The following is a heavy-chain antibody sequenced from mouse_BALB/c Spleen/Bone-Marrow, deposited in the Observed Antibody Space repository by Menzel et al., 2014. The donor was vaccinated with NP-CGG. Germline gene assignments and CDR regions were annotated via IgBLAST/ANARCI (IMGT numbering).Heavy chain of an antibody. CDR2: ISYSGST. J-gene: IGHJ4*01. CDR3: ARDDYGGDAMDY. V-gene: IGHV3-2*02. Sequence: LQESGPGLVKPSQSLSLTCTVTGYSITSDYAWNWIRQFPGNRLEWLGYISYSGSTNYNPSLKSRISITRDTSKNQCFLQLNSVTTEDTATYYCARDDYGGDAMDYWGQGTSVTVSS. D-gene: IGHD2-4*01. CDR1: GYSITSDYA.